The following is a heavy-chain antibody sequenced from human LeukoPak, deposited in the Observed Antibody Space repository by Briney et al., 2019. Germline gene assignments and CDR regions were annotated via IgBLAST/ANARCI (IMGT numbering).Heavy chain of an antibody. V-gene: IGHV1-46*01. CDR2: INPSGGST. CDR3: AREVVVVAATCRWFDP. CDR1: GYTFTSYY. Sequence: ASVKVSCKASGYTFTSYYMHWVRQAPGQGLEWMGIINPSGGSTSYAQKFQGRVTMTRDMSTSTVYMELSSLRSEDTAVYYCAREVVVVAATCRWFDPWGQGTLVTVSS. J-gene: IGHJ5*02. D-gene: IGHD2-15*01.